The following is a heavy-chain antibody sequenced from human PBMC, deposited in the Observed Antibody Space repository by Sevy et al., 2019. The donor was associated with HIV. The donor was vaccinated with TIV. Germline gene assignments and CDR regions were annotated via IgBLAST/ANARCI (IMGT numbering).Heavy chain of an antibody. CDR3: LRGGGGY. Sequence: GGSLRLSCAASGFTFSDYYMTWVRQAPGKGLEWVASINRDGSEKFHVDSVKGRFTISRDNMKKSLSLQMNSLRVEDTAVYYCLRGGGGYWGQEILVTVSS. CDR1: GFTFSDYY. V-gene: IGHV3-7*01. D-gene: IGHD2-15*01. CDR2: INRDGSEK. J-gene: IGHJ4*02.